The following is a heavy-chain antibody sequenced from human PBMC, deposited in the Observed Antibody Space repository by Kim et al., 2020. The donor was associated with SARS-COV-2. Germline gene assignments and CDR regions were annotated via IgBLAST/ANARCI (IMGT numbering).Heavy chain of an antibody. D-gene: IGHD3-9*01. CDR1: GYTFTSYG. Sequence: ASVKVSCKASGYTFTSYGISWVRQAPGQGLEWMGWISAYNGNTNYAQKLQGRVTMTTDTSTSTAYMELRSLRSDDTAVYYCARAVSPNYDILTGYYRGAFDIWGQGTMVTVSS. V-gene: IGHV1-18*01. CDR2: ISAYNGNT. CDR3: ARAVSPNYDILTGYYRGAFDI. J-gene: IGHJ3*02.